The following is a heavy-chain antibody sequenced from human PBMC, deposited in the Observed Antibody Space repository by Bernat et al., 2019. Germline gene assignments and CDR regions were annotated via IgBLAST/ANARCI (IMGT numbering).Heavy chain of an antibody. V-gene: IGHV3-33*01. D-gene: IGHD6-6*01. Sequence: QVQLVESGGGVVQPGRSLRLSCAASGFTFSSYGMHWVRQAPGKGLEWVAVIWYDGSNKYYADSVKGRFTISRDNSKNTLYLQMNSLRAEDTAVYYCARARYSSSPSMGYWGQGTLVTVSS. J-gene: IGHJ4*02. CDR1: GFTFSSYG. CDR3: ARARYSSSPSMGY. CDR2: IWYDGSNK.